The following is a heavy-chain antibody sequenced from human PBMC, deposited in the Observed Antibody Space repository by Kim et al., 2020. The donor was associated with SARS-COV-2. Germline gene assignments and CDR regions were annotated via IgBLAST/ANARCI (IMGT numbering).Heavy chain of an antibody. J-gene: IGHJ4*02. CDR1: GYTFTSYG. D-gene: IGHD3-22*01. CDR2: ISAYNGNT. V-gene: IGHV1-18*04. Sequence: ASVKVSCKASGYTFTSYGISWVRQAPGQGLEWMGWISAYNGNTNYAQKLQDRVTMTTDTSTSTAYMELRSLRSDDTAVYYCARDEPYDSSGRPWFYWGQGTLVTVSS. CDR3: ARDEPYDSSGRPWFY.